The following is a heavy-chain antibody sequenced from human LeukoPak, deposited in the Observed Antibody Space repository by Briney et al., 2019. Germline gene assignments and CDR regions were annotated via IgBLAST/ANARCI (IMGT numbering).Heavy chain of an antibody. V-gene: IGHV3-7*01. CDR2: IKEDGGQI. CDR3: ARDAGIAVAGTVGHFDY. CDR1: GFTFSRYW. D-gene: IGHD6-19*01. Sequence: GESLRLSCAASGFTFSRYWMSWVRQAPGKGLEWVANIKEDGGQIHYVDSVMGRFTISRDNAKSSLYLQMNSLRAEDTAEYYCARDAGIAVAGTVGHFDYWGQGALVTVSS. J-gene: IGHJ4*02.